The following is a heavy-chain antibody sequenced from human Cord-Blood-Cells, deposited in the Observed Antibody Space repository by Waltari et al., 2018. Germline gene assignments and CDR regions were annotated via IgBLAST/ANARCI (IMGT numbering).Heavy chain of an antibody. Sequence: QLQQWGAGLLKPSETLSLTCAVYGGSFSGYYWSWIRHPPGKGLEWIGEINHSGSTNYNPSLKSRVTISVDTSKNQFPLKLSSVTAADTAVYYCARASTYYYGSGSYYNNAFDIWGQGTMVTVSS. CDR2: INHSGST. CDR1: GGSFSGYY. D-gene: IGHD3-10*01. CDR3: ARASTYYYGSGSYYNNAFDI. J-gene: IGHJ3*02. V-gene: IGHV4-34*01.